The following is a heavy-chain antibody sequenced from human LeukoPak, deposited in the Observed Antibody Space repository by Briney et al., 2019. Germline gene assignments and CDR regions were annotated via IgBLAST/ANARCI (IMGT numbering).Heavy chain of an antibody. CDR2: IYYSGST. CDR1: GGSISSSSYY. D-gene: IGHD2-21*01. V-gene: IGHV4-39*07. Sequence: PSEALSLTCTVSGGSISSSSYYWGWIRQPPGKGLEWIGSIYYSGSTYYNPSLKSRVTISVDTSKNQFSLKLSSVTAADTAVYYCARAVWWRYFWFDPWGQGTLVTVSS. CDR3: ARAVWWRYFWFDP. J-gene: IGHJ5*02.